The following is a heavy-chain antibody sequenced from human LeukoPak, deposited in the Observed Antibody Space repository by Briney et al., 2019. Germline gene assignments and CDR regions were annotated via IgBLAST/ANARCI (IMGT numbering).Heavy chain of an antibody. CDR2: INHSGST. D-gene: IGHD6-13*01. V-gene: IGHV4-34*01. J-gene: IGHJ4*02. CDR1: GGSFSGYY. CDR3: ARGLAALQLPRY. Sequence: PSQTLSLTCAVYGGSFSGYYWRWIRQPPGKGLEWIGEINHSGSTNYNPSPKSRVTISVDTSKNQSSLKLSSVTAADTAVYYCARGLAALQLPRYWGQGTLATVSA.